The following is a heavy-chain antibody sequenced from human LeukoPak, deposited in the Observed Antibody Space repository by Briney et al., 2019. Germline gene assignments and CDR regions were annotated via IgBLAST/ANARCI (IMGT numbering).Heavy chain of an antibody. CDR2: ITHIGST. V-gene: IGHV4-34*01. J-gene: IGHJ4*02. CDR3: AGVRSMAAPVDY. Sequence: SETLSLTCAVYGGSFSSYSWSWIRQPQGKGLEWIGEITHIGSTNYNPSLMSGVTISVDTSKNQFSLKLSSVTAADTAVYYCAGVRSMAAPVDYWGQGTLVTVS. CDR1: GGSFSSYS. D-gene: IGHD6-6*01.